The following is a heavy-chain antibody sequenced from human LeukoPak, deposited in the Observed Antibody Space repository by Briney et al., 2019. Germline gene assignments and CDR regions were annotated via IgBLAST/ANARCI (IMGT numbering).Heavy chain of an antibody. CDR3: ARDRVTGTTRLFDR. V-gene: IGHV1-18*01. D-gene: IGHD1-7*01. CDR2: ISAYNGNT. CDR1: GYTFTTYG. Sequence: ASVKVSCKAYGYTFTTYGISWVRQAPGQGLEWMGWISAYNGNTNSAQKFQGRVTMTTDTSTSTAYMELRSLRSDDTAVYYCARDRVTGTTRLFDRWGQGTLVTVSS. J-gene: IGHJ5*02.